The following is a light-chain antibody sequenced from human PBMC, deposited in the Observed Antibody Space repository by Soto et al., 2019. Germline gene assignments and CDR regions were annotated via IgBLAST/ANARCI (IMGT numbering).Light chain of an antibody. V-gene: IGKV1-5*03. CDR3: QQYNSYPYT. CDR1: QRITNW. CDR2: KAS. J-gene: IGKJ2*01. Sequence: DIQMTQSPSTLSASIGDRVTITCRASQRITNWLVWYQQKPGKAPKLLFYKASSLESGVSSRFSGSGSGTEFTLTISSLQPDDVATYYCQQYNSYPYTFGQGTQLAIQ.